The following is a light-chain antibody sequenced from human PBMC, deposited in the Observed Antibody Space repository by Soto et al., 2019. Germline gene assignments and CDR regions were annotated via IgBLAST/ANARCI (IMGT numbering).Light chain of an antibody. V-gene: IGLV2-8*01. Sequence: HSALTQPSSASGSPGQSVTISCTGTSSDVGGYKFVSWYQQHPGKVPKLMIYEVNKRPSGVPDRFSGSKSGNTASLTVSGLQAEDEADYYCSSYEGSNNLLFGGGTKVTVL. CDR3: SSYEGSNNLL. CDR1: SSDVGGYKF. J-gene: IGLJ2*01. CDR2: EVN.